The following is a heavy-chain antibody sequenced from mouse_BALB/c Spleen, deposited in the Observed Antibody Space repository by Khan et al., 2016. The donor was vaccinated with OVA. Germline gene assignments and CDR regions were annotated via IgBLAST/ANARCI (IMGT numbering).Heavy chain of an antibody. CDR1: GFTFSTYG. CDR2: ISSGGSYT. D-gene: IGHD1-1*01. V-gene: IGHV5-6*01. Sequence: EVQLVESGGDLVKPGGSLKLSCAASGFTFSTYGMSWVRQTPDKRLEWVATISSGGSYTYYPDNVKGRFTISRDNAKNTLYLQMSSLKSEDTAMYYCAGLAYYYSSGGFAYWGQGTLVTVSA. J-gene: IGHJ3*01. CDR3: AGLAYYYSSGGFAY.